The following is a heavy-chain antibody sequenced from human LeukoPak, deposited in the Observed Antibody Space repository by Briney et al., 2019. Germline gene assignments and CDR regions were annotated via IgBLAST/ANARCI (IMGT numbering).Heavy chain of an antibody. Sequence: PGGSLRLSCATSGFTFSSYAMSWVRQAPGKGLEWVSGISGSSGNTYHADSVKGRFTVSRDNSKNTLYLQMNSLRAEDTAVYYCAKDSHTEYYYDSSTYYDYWGQGTLVTVSS. CDR3: AKDSHTEYYYDSSTYYDY. CDR1: GFTFSSYA. V-gene: IGHV3-23*01. CDR2: ISGSSGNT. D-gene: IGHD3-22*01. J-gene: IGHJ4*02.